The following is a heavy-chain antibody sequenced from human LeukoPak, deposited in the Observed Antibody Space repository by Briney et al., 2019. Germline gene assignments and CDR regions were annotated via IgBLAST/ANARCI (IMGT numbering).Heavy chain of an antibody. Sequence: PSETLSLTCAVCGGSYSGFYWRWIRQPPEKGLEWIGEINQSGSTNYNPCLKSRVTISVDTSKNQFSLKLSSVTAADTAVYCCARGEGGEQQLVSVPYYFDYWGQGTLVTVSS. D-gene: IGHD6-13*01. J-gene: IGHJ4*02. CDR2: INQSGST. CDR3: ARGEGGEQQLVSVPYYFDY. V-gene: IGHV4-34*01. CDR1: GGSYSGFY.